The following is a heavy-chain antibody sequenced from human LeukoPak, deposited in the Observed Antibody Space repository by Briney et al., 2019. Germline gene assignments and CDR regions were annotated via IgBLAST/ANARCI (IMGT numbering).Heavy chain of an antibody. CDR1: GFTFSGNW. CDR2: IKPDGSET. V-gene: IGHV3-7*04. J-gene: IGHJ4*02. Sequence: GGSLRLSCSASGFTFSGNWMTWVRQAPGKGLEWVANIKPDGSETFYVDSVKGRFTISRDNAKNSLYLQMNSLKDEGTAVYYCARDFDWGQGTLVTVSS. CDR3: ARDFD.